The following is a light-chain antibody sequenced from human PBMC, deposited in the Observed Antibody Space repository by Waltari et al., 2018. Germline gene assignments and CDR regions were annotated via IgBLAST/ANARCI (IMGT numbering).Light chain of an antibody. Sequence: SYVLTQPPSVSVAPGKTARITCGGNNIGSKSVHWYQQKPGQAPVLVIYYDSDWPSGIPERFSGSNSGNTATLTISRVEAGDEADYYCQVWDSRSDRFGGGTKLTVL. CDR1: NIGSKS. V-gene: IGLV3-21*04. CDR3: QVWDSRSDR. CDR2: YDS. J-gene: IGLJ2*01.